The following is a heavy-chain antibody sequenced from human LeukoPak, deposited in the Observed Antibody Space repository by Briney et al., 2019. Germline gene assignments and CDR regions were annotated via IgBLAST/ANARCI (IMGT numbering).Heavy chain of an antibody. V-gene: IGHV4-4*02. J-gene: IGHJ6*03. Sequence: SSETLSLTCDVSGASISSPFWWSWVRQTPGKGLEWIGEIYHSGSTNYNPSLKSRVTISVDTSKNQISLKLSSVTAADTTVYYCARAPERWYSYGSYTYYYMDVWGKGTTVTVSS. CDR2: IYHSGST. CDR3: ARAPERWYSYGSYTYYYMDV. CDR1: GASISSPFW. D-gene: IGHD5-18*01.